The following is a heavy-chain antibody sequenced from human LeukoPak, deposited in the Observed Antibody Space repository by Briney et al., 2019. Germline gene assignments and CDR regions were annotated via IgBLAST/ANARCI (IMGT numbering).Heavy chain of an antibody. J-gene: IGHJ6*02. Sequence: SVKVSCKASGGTFSSYAISWVRQAPGQGLEWMGGIIPIFGTANYAQKFQGRVTITADESTSTAYMELSSLRSEDTAVYYCARRTYYYDSSGGVYYGMDVWGQGTTVTVSS. D-gene: IGHD3-22*01. CDR1: GGTFSSYA. CDR2: IIPIFGTA. V-gene: IGHV1-69*13. CDR3: ARRTYYYDSSGGVYYGMDV.